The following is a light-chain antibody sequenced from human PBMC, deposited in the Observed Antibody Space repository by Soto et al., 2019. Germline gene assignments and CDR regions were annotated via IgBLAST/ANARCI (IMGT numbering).Light chain of an antibody. Sequence: IHMTQYPSTLSAGCGDKGTISLRASQALSNYLASSQQKPGKAPDLLIYSASTLQSGVPSRFSGSGSETEFSLTIRALQPEDFATYYCQQLSRYPLTFGGGTKVDI. J-gene: IGKJ4*01. V-gene: IGKV1-9*01. CDR3: QQLSRYPLT. CDR1: QALSNY. CDR2: SAS.